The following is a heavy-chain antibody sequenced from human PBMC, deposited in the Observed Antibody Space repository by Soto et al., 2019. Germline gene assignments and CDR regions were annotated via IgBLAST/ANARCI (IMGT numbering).Heavy chain of an antibody. Sequence: PSETLSLTCTVSGGSISSYHWSWIRQPPGKGLERIGYIYYSGSTNYNPSLKSRVTISVDTSKNQFSLKLSSVTAADTAVYYCARTLYDFWSGENYFDYWGQGTLVTVSS. D-gene: IGHD3-3*01. CDR2: IYYSGST. CDR3: ARTLYDFWSGENYFDY. J-gene: IGHJ4*02. CDR1: GGSISSYH. V-gene: IGHV4-59*01.